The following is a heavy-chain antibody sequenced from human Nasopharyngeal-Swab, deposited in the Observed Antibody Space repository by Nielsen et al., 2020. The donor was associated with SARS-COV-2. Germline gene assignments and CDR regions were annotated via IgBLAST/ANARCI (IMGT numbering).Heavy chain of an antibody. CDR1: GGSISSSSYN. V-gene: IGHV4-39*07. Sequence: SETLSLTCTVSGGSISSSSYNWGWIRQPPGKGLEWIGEINHSGSTNYNPSLKSRVTISVDTSKNKFSLKLSSVTAADTAVYYCARLIVVASYCFDYWGQGTLVTVSS. CDR3: ARLIVVASYCFDY. J-gene: IGHJ4*02. CDR2: INHSGST. D-gene: IGHD3-22*01.